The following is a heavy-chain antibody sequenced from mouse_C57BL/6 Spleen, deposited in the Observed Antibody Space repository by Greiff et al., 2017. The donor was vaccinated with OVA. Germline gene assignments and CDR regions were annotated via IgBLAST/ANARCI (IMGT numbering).Heavy chain of an antibody. Sequence: VQLQQSGAELARPGASVKLSCKASGYTFTSYGISWVKQRTGQGLEWIGEIYPRSGNTYYNEKFKGKATLTADKSSSTAYMELRSLTSEDSAVYFCAREDGNYGGYYFDYWGQGTTLTVSS. J-gene: IGHJ2*01. CDR2: IYPRSGNT. CDR3: AREDGNYGGYYFDY. D-gene: IGHD2-1*01. V-gene: IGHV1-81*01. CDR1: GYTFTSYG.